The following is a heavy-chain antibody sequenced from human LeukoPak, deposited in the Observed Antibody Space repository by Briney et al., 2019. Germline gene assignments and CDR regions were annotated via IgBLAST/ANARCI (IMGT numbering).Heavy chain of an antibody. CDR1: GFTFDDYG. CDR2: INWNGGST. V-gene: IGHV3-20*04. CDR3: ARGSCGGSCHSTSRGESGRDY. Sequence: GGSLRLSCAASGFTFDDYGMSWVRQAPGKGLEWVSGINWNGGSTGYADSVKGRFTISRDNAKNSLYLQMNSLRAEDTALYYCARGSCGGSCHSTSRGESGRDYWGQGTLVTVSS. D-gene: IGHD2-15*01. J-gene: IGHJ4*02.